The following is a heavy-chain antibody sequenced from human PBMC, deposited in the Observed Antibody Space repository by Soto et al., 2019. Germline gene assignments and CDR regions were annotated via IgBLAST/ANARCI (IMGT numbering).Heavy chain of an antibody. CDR1: GGSISSGDYY. Sequence: PSETLSLTCTVSGGSISSGDYYWSWIRQPPGKGLEWIGYIYYSGSTNYNPSLKSRVTISVDTSKNQFSLKLSSVTAADTAVYYCARVRGSLLRFDPWGQGTLVTVSS. CDR3: ARVRGSLLRFDP. V-gene: IGHV4-30-4*01. J-gene: IGHJ5*02. CDR2: IYYSGST. D-gene: IGHD2-15*01.